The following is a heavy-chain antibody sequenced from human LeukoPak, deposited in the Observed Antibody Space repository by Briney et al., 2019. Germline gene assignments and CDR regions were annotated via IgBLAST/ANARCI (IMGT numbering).Heavy chain of an antibody. CDR2: INHSGST. J-gene: IGHJ6*03. Sequence: PSETLSLTCAVYGGSFSGYYWSWIRQPPGKGLEWIGEINHSGSTNYNPSLKSRVTKSVDTSKNQFSLKLSSVTAADTAVYYCARKCRIAARPVYYYYYMDVWGKGTTVTVSS. CDR1: GGSFSGYY. D-gene: IGHD6-6*01. CDR3: ARKCRIAARPVYYYYYMDV. V-gene: IGHV4-34*01.